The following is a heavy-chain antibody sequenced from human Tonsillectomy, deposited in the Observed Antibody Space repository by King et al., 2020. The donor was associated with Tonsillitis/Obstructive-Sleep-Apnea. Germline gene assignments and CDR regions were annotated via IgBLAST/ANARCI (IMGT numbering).Heavy chain of an antibody. CDR1: GGSISSSSYY. V-gene: IGHV4-39*01. D-gene: IGHD3-10*01. CDR2: IYYSGST. J-gene: IGHJ4*02. Sequence: QLQESGPGLVKPSETLSLTCTVSGGSISSSSYYWGWIRQPPGKGLEWIGSIYYSGSTYYNPSLKSRVPISVDTSKNQFSLKLSAVTAADTAVYFCARQGLWCGEIADYWGQGTLVTVSS. CDR3: ARQGLWCGEIADY.